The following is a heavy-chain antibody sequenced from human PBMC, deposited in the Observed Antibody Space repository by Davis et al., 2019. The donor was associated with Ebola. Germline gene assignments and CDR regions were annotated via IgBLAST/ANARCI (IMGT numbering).Heavy chain of an antibody. V-gene: IGHV4-39*01. J-gene: IGHJ4*02. D-gene: IGHD3-22*01. CDR2: IYSSGTT. Sequence: SETLSLTCTVSGGSISSSSYYWGWIRQPPGKGLEWIGSIYSSGTTYYNPSLKSRVTMSVDTSKNQFSLKLSSVTGADTAVYFCASFTTYYYDGTTYYTPNYFDYWGQGTLVTVSS. CDR3: ASFTTYYYDGTTYYTPNYFDY. CDR1: GGSISSSSYY.